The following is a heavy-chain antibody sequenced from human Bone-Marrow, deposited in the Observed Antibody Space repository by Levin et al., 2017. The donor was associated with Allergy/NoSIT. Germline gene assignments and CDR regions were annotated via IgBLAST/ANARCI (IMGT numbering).Heavy chain of an antibody. V-gene: IGHV3-11*01. CDR3: ARDRVSSTYYDRLYYYYHGMDV. D-gene: IGHD1-26*01. CDR1: GFTFSDYY. CDR2: ISSRGINI. J-gene: IGHJ6*02. Sequence: GESLKISCAASGFTFSDYYMSWIRQAPGKGLQWVSYISSRGINIYSADSVKGRFTISRDNAKNSLFLQMNRLRAEDTAVYYCARDRVSSTYYDRLYYYYHGMDVWGQGTTVTV.